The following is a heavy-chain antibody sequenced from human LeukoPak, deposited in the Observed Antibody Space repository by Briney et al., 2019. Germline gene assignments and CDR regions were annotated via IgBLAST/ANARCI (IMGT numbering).Heavy chain of an antibody. CDR3: ARSAAGTAYYYYYYYMDV. V-gene: IGHV4-4*07. CDR1: GGSISSNY. CDR2: IYTSGST. D-gene: IGHD6-13*01. J-gene: IGHJ6*03. Sequence: SETLSLTCSVSGGSISSNYWSWIRQPAGKGLEWIGRIYTSGSTNYNPSLKSRVTMSLDTSKNQFSLKLSSVTAADTAVYYCARSAAGTAYYYYYYYMDVWGKGTTVTVSS.